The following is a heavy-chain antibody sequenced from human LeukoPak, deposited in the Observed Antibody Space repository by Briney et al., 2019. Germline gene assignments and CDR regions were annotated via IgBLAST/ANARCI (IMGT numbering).Heavy chain of an antibody. D-gene: IGHD1-1*01. Sequence: GGSLRPSCAGSGFTFSSNPLSWVRQAPGKGLEWVSAINPSGGNTYYADSVRGRFTISRDNSKNTLYLQMNTLRAEDTAVYYCATTKQARRYFDYWGQGTLVTVSS. CDR1: GFTFSSNP. J-gene: IGHJ4*02. CDR3: ATTKQARRYFDY. CDR2: INPSGGNT. V-gene: IGHV3-23*01.